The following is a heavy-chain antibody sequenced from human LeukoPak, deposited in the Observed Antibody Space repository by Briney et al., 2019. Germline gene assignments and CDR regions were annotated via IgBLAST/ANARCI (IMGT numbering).Heavy chain of an antibody. CDR3: ARDRSDTAMAPLDI. CDR1: GFTFSSYA. V-gene: IGHV3-30*04. CDR2: ISYDGSNK. D-gene: IGHD5-18*01. Sequence: PGRSLRLSCAASGFTFSSYAMHWVRQAPGKGLEWVAVISYDGSNKYYADSVKGRFTISRGNSKNTLYLQMNSLRAEDTAVYYCARDRSDTAMAPLDIWGQGTMVTVSS. J-gene: IGHJ3*02.